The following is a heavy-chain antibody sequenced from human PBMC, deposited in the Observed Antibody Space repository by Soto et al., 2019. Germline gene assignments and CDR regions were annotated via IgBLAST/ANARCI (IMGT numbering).Heavy chain of an antibody. D-gene: IGHD1-26*01. Sequence: SETLSLTCTVSGGSITNSNLWSWVRLPPAKGLEWIGDIYHAGSTKYNPSLERRVTISVDTSNNQFALTLTSVTAADTAVYFCARGPPIVGNTTPLDSWGQGTLVTSPQ. CDR1: GGSITNSNL. V-gene: IGHV4-4*02. J-gene: IGHJ4*02. CDR2: IYHAGST. CDR3: ARGPPIVGNTTPLDS.